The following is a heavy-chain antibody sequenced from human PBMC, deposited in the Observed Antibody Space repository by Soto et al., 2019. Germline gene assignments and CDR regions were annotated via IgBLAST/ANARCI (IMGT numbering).Heavy chain of an antibody. CDR1: GFTFSSYD. CDR3: ARAPAPGYSSSWNYYGMDV. J-gene: IGHJ6*02. Sequence: GSLRLSCAASGFTFSSYDMHWVRQATGKGLEWVSAIGTAGDPYYPGSVKGRFTISRENAKNSLYLQMNSLGAGDTAVYYCARAPAPGYSSSWNYYGMDVWGQGTTVTVSS. D-gene: IGHD6-13*01. V-gene: IGHV3-13*05. CDR2: IGTAGDP.